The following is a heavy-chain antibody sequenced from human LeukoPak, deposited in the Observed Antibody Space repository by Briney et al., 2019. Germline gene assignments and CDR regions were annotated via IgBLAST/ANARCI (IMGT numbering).Heavy chain of an antibody. CDR3: ARVYGDCDY. V-gene: IGHV4-34*01. CDR1: GGSFSGYY. CDR2: INHSGST. Sequence: KPSETLSLTCAVYGGSFSGYYWSWIRQPPGKGLEWIGEINHSGSTNYNPSLKSRVTISVDTSKNQFSLKLSSVTAADTAVYHCARVYGDCDYWGQGTLVTVSS. J-gene: IGHJ4*02. D-gene: IGHD4-17*01.